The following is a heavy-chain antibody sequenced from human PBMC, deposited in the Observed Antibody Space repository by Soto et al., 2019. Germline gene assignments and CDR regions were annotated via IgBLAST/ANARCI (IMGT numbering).Heavy chain of an antibody. CDR3: ARAHSDIVVVPAALNWFDP. CDR2: IYYSGSI. Sequence: KSSETLSLTCTVSGGSISSGDYYWSWIRQPPGKGLEWIGYIYYSGSIYYNPSLKSRVTISVDTSKNQFSLKLSSVTAADTAVYYCARAHSDIVVVPAALNWFDPWGQGTLVTVSS. V-gene: IGHV4-30-4*01. J-gene: IGHJ5*02. D-gene: IGHD2-2*01. CDR1: GGSISSGDYY.